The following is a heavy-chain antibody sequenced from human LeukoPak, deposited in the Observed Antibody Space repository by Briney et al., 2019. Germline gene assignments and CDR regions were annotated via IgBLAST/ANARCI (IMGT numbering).Heavy chain of an antibody. J-gene: IGHJ4*02. V-gene: IGHV3-15*07. Sequence: GGSLRLSCAASGFTFSNAWMNWVRQAPGKGLEWVGRIKSKTDGGITDYAAPVKGRFTISRDDSKNTLYLQMNSLKTEDTAVYYCAAAGVFDYWGQGTLVTVSS. CDR2: IKSKTDGGIT. CDR1: GFTFSNAW. CDR3: AAAGVFDY.